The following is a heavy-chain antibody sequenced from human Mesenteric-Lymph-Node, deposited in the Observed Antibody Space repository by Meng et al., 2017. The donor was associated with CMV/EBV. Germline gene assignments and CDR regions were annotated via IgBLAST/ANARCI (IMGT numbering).Heavy chain of an antibody. V-gene: IGHV3-9*01. CDR3: AKDYYDSSGYLFDY. Sequence: SLKISCAASGFTFDDYAMHWVRQAPGKGLEWVSGISWNSGSIAYADSVKGRFTVSRDNAKNSLYLQMNSLRTEDTALYYCAKDYYDSSGYLFDYWGQGTLVTVSS. CDR2: ISWNSGSI. J-gene: IGHJ4*02. D-gene: IGHD3-22*01. CDR1: GFTFDDYA.